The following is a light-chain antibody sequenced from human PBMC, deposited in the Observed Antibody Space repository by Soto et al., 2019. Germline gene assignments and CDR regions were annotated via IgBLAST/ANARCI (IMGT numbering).Light chain of an antibody. CDR3: QQSYSTLT. Sequence: DTQIHQSPSSLYASVGDIVTITCLVSESSRSSLNWYQQKSGKATKLITYAPSSLQPWCPSGSSGSGSGTDFTLPISSLQPEDFATYSVQQSYSTLTCGQGTRLEIK. V-gene: IGKV1-39*01. CDR1: ESSRSS. J-gene: IGKJ5*01. CDR2: APS.